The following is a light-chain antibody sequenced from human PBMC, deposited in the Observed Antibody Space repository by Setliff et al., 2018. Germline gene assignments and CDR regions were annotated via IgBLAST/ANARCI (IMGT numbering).Light chain of an antibody. CDR1: SRDVGSSTF. Sequence: QSALTQPPSASGSPGQSLIISCTGTSRDVGSSTFVSWYQQHPGKAPKLLIYEISKRPSGVPDRFSGSKSGNTASLTVSGLQAEDEADYYCSSYAGTNNPYVCGSGTKVTVL. V-gene: IGLV2-8*01. CDR3: SSYAGTNNPYV. CDR2: EIS. J-gene: IGLJ1*01.